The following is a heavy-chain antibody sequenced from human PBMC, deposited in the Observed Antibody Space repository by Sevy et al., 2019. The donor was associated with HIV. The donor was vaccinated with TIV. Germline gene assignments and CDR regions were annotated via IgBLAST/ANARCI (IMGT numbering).Heavy chain of an antibody. D-gene: IGHD2-21*01. Sequence: SETLSLTCTVSGGSMTGYYWSWIRQSPEKGLEYIGYVHYSWHTNYTPSFKGRVTISVDTAKNQFSLKVTSVTAADTAVYYCARGRDGHNYSSDYWGQGTLVTVSS. CDR2: VHYSWHT. V-gene: IGHV4-59*01. CDR1: GGSMTGYY. J-gene: IGHJ4*02. CDR3: ARGRDGHNYSSDY.